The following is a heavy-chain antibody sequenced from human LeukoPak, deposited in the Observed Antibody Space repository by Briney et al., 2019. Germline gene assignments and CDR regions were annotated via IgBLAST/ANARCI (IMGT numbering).Heavy chain of an antibody. V-gene: IGHV1-2*02. CDR2: INPNTGGT. J-gene: IGHJ4*02. CDR1: GDTFTGYY. CDR3: ASTSYTSGYSSGWDDPWYFDY. Sequence: GASVKVSCKASGDTFTGYYMHWVRQAPGQGLEWMGWINPNTGGTESAQKFQGRVTMTRDTSISTAYMELRSLRSDDTAVYYCASTSYTSGYSSGWDDPWYFDYWGQGTLVTVSS. D-gene: IGHD6-19*01.